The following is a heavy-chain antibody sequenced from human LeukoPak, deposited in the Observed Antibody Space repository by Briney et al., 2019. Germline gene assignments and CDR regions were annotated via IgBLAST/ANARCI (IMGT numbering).Heavy chain of an antibody. CDR1: GFTFSSSA. Sequence: GGSLRLSCAASGFTFSSSAMSWVRQAPGKGLEWVSAISNNGGYTYYADSVKGRFTISRDNSKNTLYLQMNSLRAEDTAVYYCASYTVTTLAFDYWGQGTLVTVSS. V-gene: IGHV3-23*01. D-gene: IGHD4-17*01. CDR3: ASYTVTTLAFDY. J-gene: IGHJ4*02. CDR2: ISNNGGYT.